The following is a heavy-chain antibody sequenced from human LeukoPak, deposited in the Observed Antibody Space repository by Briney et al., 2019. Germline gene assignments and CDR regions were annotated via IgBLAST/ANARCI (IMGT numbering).Heavy chain of an antibody. CDR3: AAGTAADY. CDR2: ISPNSTYT. D-gene: IGHD6-13*01. CDR1: GITFSDYY. Sequence: GGSLRLSCAVSGITFSDYYMNWIRQAPGKGLEWISYISPNSTYTDSADSVKGRFIISRDNAKNSLFLQIDSLRVEDTAVYYCAAGTAADYWGQGTLVAVSS. V-gene: IGHV3-11*03. J-gene: IGHJ4*02.